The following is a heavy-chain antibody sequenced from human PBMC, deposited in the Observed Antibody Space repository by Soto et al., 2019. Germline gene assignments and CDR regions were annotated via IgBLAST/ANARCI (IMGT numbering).Heavy chain of an antibody. Sequence: VESLSLSCTGAGYIFTSYWIGGVRQMPGKGLEWMGIIYPGDSDTRYSPSFQGQVTISADKSISTAYLQWSSLKASDTAMYYCESSHGGWVSWFAPWGQGTLVTVSS. CDR1: GYIFTSYW. V-gene: IGHV5-51*01. D-gene: IGHD6-13*01. CDR3: ESSHGGWVSWFAP. J-gene: IGHJ5*02. CDR2: IYPGDSDT.